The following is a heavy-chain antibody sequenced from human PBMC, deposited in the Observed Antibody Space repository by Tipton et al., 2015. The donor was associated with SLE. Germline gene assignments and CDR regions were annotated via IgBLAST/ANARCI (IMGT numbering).Heavy chain of an antibody. CDR1: GGSISSYY. J-gene: IGHJ3*02. Sequence: TLSLTCTVSGGSISSYYWSWIRQPPGKGLEWIGYIYYSGSTNYNPSLKSRVIISVGTSKNQISLNLNSVTAADTAVYYCASHITGTYLDAFDIWGQGTMVTVSS. D-gene: IGHD1-7*01. CDR2: IYYSGST. V-gene: IGHV4-59*01. CDR3: ASHITGTYLDAFDI.